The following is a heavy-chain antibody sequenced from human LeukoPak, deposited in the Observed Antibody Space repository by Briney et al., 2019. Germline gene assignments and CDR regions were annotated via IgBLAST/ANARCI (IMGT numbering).Heavy chain of an antibody. CDR1: GLTFSSYG. D-gene: IGHD3-9*01. V-gene: IGHV3-33*01. Sequence: GGPLRLSCGASGLTFSSYGIHWVRQAPGKGLEWVAVIWYDGSNKYYADSVKGRFTISRDNSKNTLYLQMNSLKAEDTAVYYCATHYDILTGYSANDYWGQGTLVTVSS. CDR3: ATHYDILTGYSANDY. J-gene: IGHJ4*02. CDR2: IWYDGSNK.